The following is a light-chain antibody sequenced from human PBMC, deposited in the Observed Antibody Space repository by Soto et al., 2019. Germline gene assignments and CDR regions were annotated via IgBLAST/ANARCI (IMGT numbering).Light chain of an antibody. V-gene: IGLV2-14*01. CDR2: DVS. Sequence: QSALTQPASVSGSPGQSITISCTGTSSDVGGYNYVSWYQQHPGKAPKHMIYDVSNRPSGVSNRFSGSKSGNAATLTLTGLQVEDEADDYYSSYTSTSTRLYVFGTGTKLTVL. CDR3: SSYTSTSTRLYV. J-gene: IGLJ1*01. CDR1: SSDVGGYNY.